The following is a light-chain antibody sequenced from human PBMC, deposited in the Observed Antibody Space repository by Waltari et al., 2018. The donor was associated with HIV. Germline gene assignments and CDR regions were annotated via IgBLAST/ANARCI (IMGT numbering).Light chain of an antibody. CDR1: SSKIGAGYD. J-gene: IGLJ3*02. V-gene: IGLV1-40*01. CDR2: GNH. Sequence: QSVLTQPPSVSGAPGQRVTISGTGSSSKIGAGYDGHWYQQLPGTTPNLFIYGNHNRPTGAPLRFSCAKPCACASLSITWRHAADEAYYFCLTCHSSLGGWMFGGGTNLTV. CDR3: LTCHSSLGGWM.